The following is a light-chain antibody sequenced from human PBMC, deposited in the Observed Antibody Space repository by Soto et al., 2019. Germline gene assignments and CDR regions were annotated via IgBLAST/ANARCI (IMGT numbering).Light chain of an antibody. Sequence: EIVLTQSPGTLSLSPGERATLSCRASQSVSRTYLAWYQQKPGQAPRLLIYGASSRATGIPDRFSGSGSGTDFTLTISRLAPEDFAVYYCHQDGSSPQTFGQGTKVEIK. CDR3: HQDGSSPQT. CDR1: QSVSRTY. V-gene: IGKV3-20*01. CDR2: GAS. J-gene: IGKJ1*01.